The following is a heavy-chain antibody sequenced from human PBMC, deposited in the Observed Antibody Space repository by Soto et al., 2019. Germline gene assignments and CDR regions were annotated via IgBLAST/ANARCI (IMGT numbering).Heavy chain of an antibody. D-gene: IGHD6-6*01. J-gene: IGHJ5*02. CDR2: ISASGGST. CDR3: AKRGGSSSLGNWLDP. Sequence: PGGSPRLSCAASGFPFSSYAMSWVRQAPGKGLEWVSVISASGGSTYYADSVKGRFTISRDNSKNTLYLQMNSLRAEDTAVYYCAKRGGSSSLGNWLDPWGQGTLVTVSS. V-gene: IGHV3-23*01. CDR1: GFPFSSYA.